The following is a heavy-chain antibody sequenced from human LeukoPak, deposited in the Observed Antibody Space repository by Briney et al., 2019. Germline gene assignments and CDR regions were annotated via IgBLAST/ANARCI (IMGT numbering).Heavy chain of an antibody. CDR3: AKGGDSVTRYVDY. D-gene: IGHD4-17*01. Sequence: GGSLRLSCAASGFTFSSYSMQWVRQTPGKGLEWVGIMSNSGENTFYGEAVKGRFTISRDNSQNTLYLQMNSLRPEDTAVYYCAKGGDSVTRYVDYWGQGTLVTVSS. J-gene: IGHJ4*02. CDR1: GFTFSSYS. V-gene: IGHV3-30*18. CDR2: MSNSGENT.